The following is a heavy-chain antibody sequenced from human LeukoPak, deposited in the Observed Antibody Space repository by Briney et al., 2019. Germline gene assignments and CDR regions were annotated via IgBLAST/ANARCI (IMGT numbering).Heavy chain of an antibody. CDR1: GFTFSSYS. CDR3: ARGGGVIEFDY. V-gene: IGHV3-21*04. CDR2: ISSSSSYI. D-gene: IGHD3-16*02. Sequence: GGSLRLSCAASGFTFSSYSMNWVRQAPGKGLEWVSSISSSSSYIYYADSVKGRITISRDNSKNTVYLQMNTLRADDTAVYYCARGGGVIEFDYWGQGTLVTVSS. J-gene: IGHJ4*02.